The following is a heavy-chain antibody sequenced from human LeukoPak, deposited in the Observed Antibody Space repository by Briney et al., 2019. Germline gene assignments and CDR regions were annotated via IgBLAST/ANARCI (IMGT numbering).Heavy chain of an antibody. CDR3: ARDMHGYYFDY. CDR1: GFTFNNYA. V-gene: IGHV3-23*01. CDR2: INTGGGT. J-gene: IGHJ4*02. Sequence: GGSLRLSCAASGFTFNNYAMTWVRQAPGKRLEWVSKINTGGGTYYADSVKGRFTMSRDNSRNTLFLQMNTLRAEDTAVYFCARDMHGYYFDYWGQGTLVTVSS. D-gene: IGHD2-2*01.